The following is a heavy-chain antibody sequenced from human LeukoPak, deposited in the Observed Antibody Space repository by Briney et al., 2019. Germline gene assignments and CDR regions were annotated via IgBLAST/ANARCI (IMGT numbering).Heavy chain of an antibody. CDR1: GGSISSSSYY. J-gene: IGHJ6*03. CDR2: IYHSGST. Sequence: PSETLSLTCTVSGGSISSSSYYWGWIRQPPGEGLGWIGSIYHSGSTYYNPSLKSRVTISVDTSKNQFSLKPSSVTAADTAVYYCARMPGYSYYYMDVWGKGTTVTVSS. V-gene: IGHV4-39*07. D-gene: IGHD5-18*01. CDR3: ARMPGYSYYYMDV.